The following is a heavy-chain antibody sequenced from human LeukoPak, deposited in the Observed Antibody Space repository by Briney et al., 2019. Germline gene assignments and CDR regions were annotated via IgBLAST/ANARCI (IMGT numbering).Heavy chain of an antibody. Sequence: GGSLRLSCAASGFTFSSYGMHWVRQAPGKGLEWVAFIRYDGSNKYYAGSVKGRFTISRDNSKNTLYLQMNSLRAEDTAVYYCAKDGSSIVVVPAAFFGYWGQGTLVTVSS. CDR1: GFTFSSYG. J-gene: IGHJ4*02. D-gene: IGHD2-2*01. CDR2: IRYDGSNK. CDR3: AKDGSSIVVVPAAFFGY. V-gene: IGHV3-30*02.